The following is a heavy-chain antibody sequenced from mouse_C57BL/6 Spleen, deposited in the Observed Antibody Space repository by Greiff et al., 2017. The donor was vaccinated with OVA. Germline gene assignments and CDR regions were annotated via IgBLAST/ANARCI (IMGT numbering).Heavy chain of an antibody. CDR3: AAIYYDYERGYAMDY. CDR2: IWTGGGT. Sequence: VQVVESGPGLVAPSQSLSITCTVSGFSLTSYAISWVRQPPGKGLEWLGVIWTGGGTNYNSALKSRLSISKDNSKSQVFLKMNSLQTDDTARYYCAAIYYDYERGYAMDYWGQGTSVTVSS. D-gene: IGHD2-4*01. V-gene: IGHV2-9-1*01. J-gene: IGHJ4*01. CDR1: GFSLTSYA.